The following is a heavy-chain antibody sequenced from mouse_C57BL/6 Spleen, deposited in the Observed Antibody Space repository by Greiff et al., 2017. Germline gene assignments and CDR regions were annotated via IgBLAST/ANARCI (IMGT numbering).Heavy chain of an antibody. CDR2: IYPGDGDT. J-gene: IGHJ1*03. Sequence: VQLQQSGPELVKPGASVKISCKASGYAFSSSWMNWVKQRPGKGLEWIGRIYPGDGDTNYNGKFKGKATLTADKSSSTAYMQLSSLTSEDSAVYFCARGDWYFDVWGTGTTVTVSS. CDR1: GYAFSSSW. CDR3: ARGDWYFDV. V-gene: IGHV1-82*01.